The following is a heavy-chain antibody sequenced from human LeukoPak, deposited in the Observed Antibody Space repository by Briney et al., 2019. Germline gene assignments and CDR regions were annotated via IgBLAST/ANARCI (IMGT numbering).Heavy chain of an antibody. Sequence: ASVKVSCKASGYTFTGYYMHWVRQAPGQGLEWMGWINPNSGGTNYAQKFQGRVTMTRDTSINTAYMELSSLRSDDTAVYYCARELIDSGSYFLFWDYWGQGTLVTVSS. J-gene: IGHJ4*02. V-gene: IGHV1-2*02. CDR1: GYTFTGYY. D-gene: IGHD1-26*01. CDR3: ARELIDSGSYFLFWDY. CDR2: INPNSGGT.